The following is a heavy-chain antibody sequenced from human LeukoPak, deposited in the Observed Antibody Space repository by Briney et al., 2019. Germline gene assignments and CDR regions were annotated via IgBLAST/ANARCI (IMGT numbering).Heavy chain of an antibody. J-gene: IGHJ3*02. Sequence: GGSLKLSCVASGFTFSSYWMSWVRQAPGKGLEWVSAISGSGGSTYYADSVKGRFTISRDNSKNTLYLQMNSLRAEDTAVYYCAKAPPEVDAFDIWGQGTMVTVSS. CDR3: AKAPPEVDAFDI. V-gene: IGHV3-23*01. CDR2: ISGSGGST. CDR1: GFTFSSYW.